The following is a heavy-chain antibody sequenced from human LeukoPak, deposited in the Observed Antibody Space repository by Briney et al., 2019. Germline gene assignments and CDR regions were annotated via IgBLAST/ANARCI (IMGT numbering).Heavy chain of an antibody. J-gene: IGHJ3*02. CDR3: AKDRSSGWYDAFDI. CDR2: ISSSGNNT. Sequence: GGSLRLSCAASGFTFNSYAMNWVRQAPGKGLEWVSTISSSGNNTYYTDSVKGRFTISRDNSKNTLYLQMNSLRAEDTAVYYCAKDRSSGWYDAFDIWGQGTMVTVSS. V-gene: IGHV3-23*01. CDR1: GFTFNSYA. D-gene: IGHD6-19*01.